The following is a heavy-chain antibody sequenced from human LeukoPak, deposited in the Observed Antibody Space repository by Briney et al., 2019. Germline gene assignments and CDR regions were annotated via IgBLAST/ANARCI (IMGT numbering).Heavy chain of an antibody. CDR2: IDPNSGGT. D-gene: IGHD2-2*01. V-gene: IGHV1-2*06. J-gene: IGHJ4*02. CDR1: GYTFTGYY. Sequence: GASVKVSCKTSGYTFTGYYIHWVRQAPGQGPEWLGRIDPNSGGTSYAHNFQGRVTMTRDTSITTAYMDLSSLRSDDTAVYYCARDSRVSGDYWGQGTLVTVSS. CDR3: ARDSRVSGDY.